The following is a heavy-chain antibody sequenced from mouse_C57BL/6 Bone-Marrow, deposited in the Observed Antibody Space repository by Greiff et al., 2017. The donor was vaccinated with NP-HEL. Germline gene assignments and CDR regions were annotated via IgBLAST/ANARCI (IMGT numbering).Heavy chain of an antibody. D-gene: IGHD1-1*01. V-gene: IGHV1-7*01. Sequence: QVQLQQSGAELAKPGASVKLSCKASGYTFTSYWMHWVKQRPGQGLEWIGYINPSSGYTKYNQKFKDKATLTADKSSSTAYRQMGSLTYEDSAVYYCARGMDYGSSPLLYFDVWGTGTTVTVSS. CDR3: ARGMDYGSSPLLYFDV. J-gene: IGHJ1*03. CDR2: INPSSGYT. CDR1: GYTFTSYW.